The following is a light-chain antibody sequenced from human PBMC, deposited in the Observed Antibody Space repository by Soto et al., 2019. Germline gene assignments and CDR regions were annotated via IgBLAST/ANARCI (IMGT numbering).Light chain of an antibody. V-gene: IGLV2-14*01. CDR3: SSYTSSSTV. CDR1: SSDVGGYNY. Sequence: QSALTQPASVSGSPGQSITISCTGTSSDVGGYNYVSWYQQHPGKAPKLMIYDVSSRPSGVSNRFSGSKSGNTASLTISGLQAEYEADYYCSSYTSSSTVFGGGTKLTVL. CDR2: DVS. J-gene: IGLJ2*01.